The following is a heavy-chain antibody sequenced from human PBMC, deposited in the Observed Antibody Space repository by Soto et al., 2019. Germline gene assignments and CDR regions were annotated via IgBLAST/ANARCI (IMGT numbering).Heavy chain of an antibody. CDR1: GFSFGTYW. CDR2: IKEDGSER. D-gene: IGHD3-3*01. Sequence: EVQLVESGGGLVQPGGSLRLSCAVSGFSFGTYWMSWVRQAPGKGLEWLASIKEDGSERYYLDSVKGRFTISRDNAKDSLSLQMNSQRGEDTAFYYCARDVSPVTIFGEALSGYFDFWGQGTLVTVSS. V-gene: IGHV3-7*03. J-gene: IGHJ4*02. CDR3: ARDVSPVTIFGEALSGYFDF.